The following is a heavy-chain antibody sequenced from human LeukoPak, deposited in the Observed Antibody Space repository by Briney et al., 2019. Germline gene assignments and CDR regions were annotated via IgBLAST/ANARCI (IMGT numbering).Heavy chain of an antibody. CDR2: ISDSGGGT. CDR1: GFTFSSYA. Sequence: GGSLRLSCAASGFTFSSYAMSWVRQAPGKGLDWVSTISDSGGGTHYADSVKGRFTISGDSSKNTVYLQMNSLRAEDTAVYYCAKDLRGYCGGDCYSAEYWGRGTLVTVSS. CDR3: AKDLRGYCGGDCYSAEY. V-gene: IGHV3-23*01. D-gene: IGHD2-21*02. J-gene: IGHJ4*02.